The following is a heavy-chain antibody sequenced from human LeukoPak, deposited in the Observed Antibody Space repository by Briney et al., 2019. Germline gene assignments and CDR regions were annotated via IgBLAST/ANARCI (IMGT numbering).Heavy chain of an antibody. CDR2: ISGYNGYT. D-gene: IGHD3-22*01. V-gene: IGHV1-18*01. CDR3: ARDGRHRYYYDSSGFYGGWFDP. Sequence: GASVKVSCKTSGYTFTNYGIIWVRQAPGQGLEWMGWISGYNGYTHYAQNLQGRVTMTTDTSTTTAYMELRSLRSDDTAVYYCARDGRHRYYYDSSGFYGGWFDPWGQGTLVTVS. J-gene: IGHJ5*02. CDR1: GYTFTNYG.